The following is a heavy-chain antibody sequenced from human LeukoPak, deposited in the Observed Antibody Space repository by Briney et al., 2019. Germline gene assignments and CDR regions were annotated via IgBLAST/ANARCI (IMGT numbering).Heavy chain of an antibody. V-gene: IGHV4-61*02. CDR1: GGSISSGTYY. D-gene: IGHD3-3*01. Sequence: SETLSLTCTVSGGSISSGTYYWSWIRQPAGKGLEWIGRIYTSGSTNYNPSLKSRVTISVDTSKNQFSLKLSSVTAADTAVYYCASTYYDFWSGFSNVFDFWGQGTIVTVSS. CDR3: ASTYYDFWSGFSNVFDF. J-gene: IGHJ3*01. CDR2: IYTSGST.